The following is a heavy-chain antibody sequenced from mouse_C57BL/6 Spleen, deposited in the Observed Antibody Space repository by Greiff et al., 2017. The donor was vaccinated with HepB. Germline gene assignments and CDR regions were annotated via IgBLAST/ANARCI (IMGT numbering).Heavy chain of an antibody. CDR3: ANPYYGSSYWYFDV. CDR1: GYTFTSYW. V-gene: IGHV1-59*01. Sequence: QVQLKQPGAELVRPGTSVKLSCKASGYTFTSYWMHWVKQRPGQGLEWIGVIDPSDSYTNYNQKFKGKATLTVDTSSSTAYMQLSSLTSEDSAVYYCANPYYGSSYWYFDVWGTGTTVTVSS. D-gene: IGHD1-1*01. J-gene: IGHJ1*03. CDR2: IDPSDSYT.